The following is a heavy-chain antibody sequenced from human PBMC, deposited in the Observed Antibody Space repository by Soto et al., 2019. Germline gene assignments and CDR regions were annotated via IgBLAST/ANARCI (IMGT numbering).Heavy chain of an antibody. CDR1: GGSVGSGEYY. J-gene: IGHJ3*01. CDR2: IYDSGIT. Sequence: QVQLQESGPGLVKPSQTLSLACTVSGGSVGSGEYYYSWIRQPPGKGLEWIGYIYDSGITNYTPSLKGRFTMSLDRSNNQVSLKLSSVTAADTAVYFCARDVAHGYTENVWGQGTMVTVSS. V-gene: IGHV4-30-4*01. CDR3: ARDVAHGYTENV. D-gene: IGHD5-18*01.